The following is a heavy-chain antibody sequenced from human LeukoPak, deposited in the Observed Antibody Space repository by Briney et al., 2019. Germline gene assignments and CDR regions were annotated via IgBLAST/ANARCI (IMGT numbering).Heavy chain of an antibody. D-gene: IGHD6-19*01. J-gene: IGHJ4*02. V-gene: IGHV4-38-2*01. CDR1: GYSISSGYY. Sequence: KSSETLSLTCAVSGYSISSGYYWGWIRQPPGKGLEWIGSIYHSGSTYYNPSLKSRVAISVDTSKNQFSPKLSSVTAADTAVYYCARGVAVATTPMDYWGQGTLVTVSS. CDR3: ARGVAVATTPMDY. CDR2: IYHSGST.